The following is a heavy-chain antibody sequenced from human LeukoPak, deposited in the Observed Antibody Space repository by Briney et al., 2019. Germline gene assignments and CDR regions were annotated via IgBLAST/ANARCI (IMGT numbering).Heavy chain of an antibody. J-gene: IGHJ4*02. CDR3: ARLSTAMVDDY. CDR2: IYHRGST. D-gene: IGHD5-18*01. CDR1: GYSISSGYY. Sequence: PSETLSLTCAVSGYSISSGYYWGWIRQPPGKGLEWIGNIYHRGSTHYNPSLKSRVTISVDTPKNQFSLKLSSVTAADTAVYYCARLSTAMVDDYWGQGTLVTVSS. V-gene: IGHV4-38-2*01.